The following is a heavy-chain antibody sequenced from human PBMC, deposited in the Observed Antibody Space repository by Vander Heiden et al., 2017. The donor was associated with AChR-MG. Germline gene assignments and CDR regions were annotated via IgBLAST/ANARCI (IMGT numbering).Heavy chain of an antibody. Sequence: QVQLHQWGAGLLKPSETLSLTCAVYGGSFSDYYWGWIRQPPGRGLEWIGEIDHSGTTNDNPSLKSRVTMSVDTSKNQFSLKLTSVTAADTALYYCARSGQLDNYWGQGTLVTVSP. J-gene: IGHJ4*02. V-gene: IGHV4-34*01. CDR3: ARSGQLDNY. D-gene: IGHD1-1*01. CDR2: IDHSGTT. CDR1: GGSFSDYY.